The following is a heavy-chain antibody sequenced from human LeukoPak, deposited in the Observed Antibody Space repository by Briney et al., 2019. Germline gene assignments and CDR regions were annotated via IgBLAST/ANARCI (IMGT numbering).Heavy chain of an antibody. D-gene: IGHD3-22*01. CDR1: GFTLNNYA. J-gene: IGHJ4*02. V-gene: IGHV3-23*01. Sequence: GGSLRLSCAASGFTLNNYAMNWVRQAPGKGIEWVSAISVSGGRTYYADSVKGRFPISRDSSKNTLYLQMNSLRAEETDVYYCENPGGMYYYDSSGYNTAGYFDFWGQGTLVTVSS. CDR3: ENPGGMYYYDSSGYNTAGYFDF. CDR2: ISVSGGRT.